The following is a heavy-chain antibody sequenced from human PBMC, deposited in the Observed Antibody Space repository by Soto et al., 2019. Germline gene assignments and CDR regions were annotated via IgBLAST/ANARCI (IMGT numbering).Heavy chain of an antibody. V-gene: IGHV1-3*01. CDR2: INASDGTT. D-gene: IGHD2-15*01. CDR3: ARDDVLCDGGRCYGIPLDV. Sequence: GASVKVSCKASGYTFTSYAMHWVRQAPGQRLEWIGIINASDGTTKYADSVKGRFTITRDTSENTLHLQMDSLRVEDTAVYYCARDDVLCDGGRCYGIPLDVWGKGTTVTVSS. CDR1: GYTFTSYA. J-gene: IGHJ6*04.